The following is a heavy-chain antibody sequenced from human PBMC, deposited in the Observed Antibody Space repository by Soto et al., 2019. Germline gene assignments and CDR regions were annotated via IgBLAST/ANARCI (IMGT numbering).Heavy chain of an antibody. CDR3: ARELLELRDNWFDP. V-gene: IGHV1-69*04. CDR1: GGTFSSYA. D-gene: IGHD1-7*01. Sequence: ASVKVSCKASGGTFSSYAISWVRQAPGQGLEWMGRIIPILGIANYAQKFQGRVTITADKSTSTAYMELSSLRSEDTAVYYCARELLELRDNWFDPWGQGTLVTVSS. J-gene: IGHJ5*02. CDR2: IIPILGIA.